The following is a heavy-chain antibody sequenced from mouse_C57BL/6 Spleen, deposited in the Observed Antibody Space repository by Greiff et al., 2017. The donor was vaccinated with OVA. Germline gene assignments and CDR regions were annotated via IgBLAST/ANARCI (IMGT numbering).Heavy chain of an antibody. CDR2: ISSGSSTI. CDR3: ASYYYGSSYVFDY. J-gene: IGHJ2*01. CDR1: GFTFSDYG. V-gene: IGHV5-17*01. Sequence: VMLVESGGGLVKPGGSLKLSCAASGFTFSDYGMHWVRQAPEKGLEWVAYISSGSSTIYYADTVKGRFTISRDNAKNTLFLQMTSLRSEDTAMYYCASYYYGSSYVFDYWGQGTTLTVSS. D-gene: IGHD1-1*01.